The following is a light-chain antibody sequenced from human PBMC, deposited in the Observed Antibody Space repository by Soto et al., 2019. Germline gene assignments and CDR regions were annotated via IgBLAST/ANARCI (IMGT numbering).Light chain of an antibody. CDR2: KAS. J-gene: IGKJ2*01. CDR3: QQNIRYSPYT. CDR1: QTISSS. V-gene: IGKV1-5*03. Sequence: DIQMTQFPSTLSASIGDRVTISCRASQTISSSLAWYQQKPGKAPKLLIYKASNLETGVPSRFSGSGSGTEFALTISSLQPDDFATYYCQQNIRYSPYTLGQGTRLEIK.